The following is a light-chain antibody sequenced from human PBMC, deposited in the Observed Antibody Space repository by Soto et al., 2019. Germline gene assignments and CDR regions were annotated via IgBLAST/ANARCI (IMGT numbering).Light chain of an antibody. Sequence: EIVMTQSPATLSVSPGERATLSCRASQSISRNLAWYQQKAGQAPRLLIYGASTRATGIPARFSGSGSGTEFTLTISSLQSEDVAVYHCQQYSNWPFTFGGGTKVEIK. CDR3: QQYSNWPFT. V-gene: IGKV3-15*01. J-gene: IGKJ4*01. CDR1: QSISRN. CDR2: GAS.